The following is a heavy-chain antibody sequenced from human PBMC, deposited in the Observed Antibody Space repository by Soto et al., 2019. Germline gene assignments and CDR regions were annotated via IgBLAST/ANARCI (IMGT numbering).Heavy chain of an antibody. CDR1: GGTFSSYT. V-gene: IGHV1-69*02. Sequence: QVQLVQSGAEVKKPGSSVKVSCKASGGTFSSYTISWVRQAPGQGLEWMGRIIPILGIANYAQKFQGRVTITADKSTSTAYMELSSLRSEDTAVYYCARGHDSSGLLDYWGQGPLVTVSS. J-gene: IGHJ4*02. D-gene: IGHD3-22*01. CDR2: IIPILGIA. CDR3: ARGHDSSGLLDY.